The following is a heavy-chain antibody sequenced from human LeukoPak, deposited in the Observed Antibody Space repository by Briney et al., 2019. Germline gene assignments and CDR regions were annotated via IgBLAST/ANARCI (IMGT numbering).Heavy chain of an antibody. CDR3: ARADSSGYYYPNYFDY. CDR2: IKQDGSEK. J-gene: IGHJ4*02. Sequence: PGGSLRLSRAASGFTFSSYWMSWVRQAPGKGLEWVANIKQDGSEKYYVDSVKGRFTISRDNAKNSLYLQMNSLRAEDTAVYYCARADSSGYYYPNYFDYWGQGTLVTVSS. CDR1: GFTFSSYW. D-gene: IGHD3-22*01. V-gene: IGHV3-7*01.